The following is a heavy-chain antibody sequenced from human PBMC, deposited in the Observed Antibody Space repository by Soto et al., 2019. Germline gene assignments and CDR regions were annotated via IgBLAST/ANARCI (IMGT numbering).Heavy chain of an antibody. Sequence: GGSLRLSCAASGFTVSRNYVSWVRQAPGKGLAWVSLSYSGGTTDYADSVKGRFTISRDNSKNSLYLQMNSLRAEDTAVYYCARDRGYDAHDYYYNAMDVWGQGTMVTVSS. V-gene: IGHV3-53*01. CDR1: GFTVSRNY. D-gene: IGHD2-15*01. CDR2: SYSGGTT. CDR3: ARDRGYDAHDYYYNAMDV. J-gene: IGHJ6*02.